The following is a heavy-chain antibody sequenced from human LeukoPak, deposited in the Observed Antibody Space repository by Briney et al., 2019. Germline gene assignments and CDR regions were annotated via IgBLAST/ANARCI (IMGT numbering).Heavy chain of an antibody. CDR2: INPNSGGT. J-gene: IGHJ5*02. V-gene: IGHV1-2*02. D-gene: IGHD1-7*01. CDR1: GYTFTGYY. CDR3: ARGPNRYNWNYGFDP. Sequence: GASVKVSCKASGYTFTGYYMHWVRQAPGQGLEWMGWINPNSGGTNYAQKFQGRVTMTRDTSISTAYMELSRLRSDDTAVYYCARGPNRYNWNYGFDPWGQGTLVTVSS.